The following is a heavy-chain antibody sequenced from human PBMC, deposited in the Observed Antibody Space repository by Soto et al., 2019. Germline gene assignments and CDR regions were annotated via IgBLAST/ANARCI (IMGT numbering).Heavy chain of an antibody. CDR2: IIPIFGTA. Sequence: QVQLVQSGAEVKQPGSSVKVSCKASGGTFSSYAISWVRQAPGQGLEWMGGIIPIFGTANYAQKFQGRVTITADESTSTAYMELSSLRSEDTAVYYCARAPGYCSGGSCYSGWYFDLWGRGTLVTVSS. J-gene: IGHJ2*01. V-gene: IGHV1-69*01. CDR1: GGTFSSYA. CDR3: ARAPGYCSGGSCYSGWYFDL. D-gene: IGHD2-15*01.